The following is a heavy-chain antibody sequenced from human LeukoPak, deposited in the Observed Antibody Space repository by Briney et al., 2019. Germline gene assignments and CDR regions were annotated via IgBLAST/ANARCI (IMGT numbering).Heavy chain of an antibody. J-gene: IGHJ6*03. CDR2: IRYDGSNK. D-gene: IGHD6-13*01. CDR1: GFTFSSYG. Sequence: GGSLRLSCAASGFTFSSYGMHWVRQAPGKGLEWVAFIRYDGSNKYYADSVKGRFTISRDNSKNTLYLQMNSLRAEDTAVYYCATGGRRSSWYVFWHYYMDVWGKGTTVTISS. V-gene: IGHV3-30*02. CDR3: ATGGRRSSWYVFWHYYMDV.